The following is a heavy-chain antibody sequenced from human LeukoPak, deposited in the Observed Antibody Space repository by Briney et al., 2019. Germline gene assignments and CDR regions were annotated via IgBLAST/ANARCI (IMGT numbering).Heavy chain of an antibody. V-gene: IGHV4-59*08. Sequence: SETLSLTCTVSGGSISSYYWSWIRQPPGKGLEWIGYIYYSGSTNYNPSLKSRVTISVDTSKNHFSLKLSSVTAADTAVYYCARVAVVITMTRFDYWGQGTLVTVSS. D-gene: IGHD3-22*01. J-gene: IGHJ4*02. CDR1: GGSISSYY. CDR3: ARVAVVITMTRFDY. CDR2: IYYSGST.